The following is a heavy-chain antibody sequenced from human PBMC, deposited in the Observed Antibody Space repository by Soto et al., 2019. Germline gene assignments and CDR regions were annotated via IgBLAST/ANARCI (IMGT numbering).Heavy chain of an antibody. V-gene: IGHV3-30*18. CDR1: GFTFSSYG. CDR3: AKDLAVAGMRAIDY. J-gene: IGHJ4*02. Sequence: GGSLRLSCAASGFTFSSYGMHWVRQAPGKGLEWVAVISYDGSNKYYADSVKGRFTISRDNSKNTLYLQMNSLRAEDTAVYYCAKDLAVAGMRAIDYWGQGTLVTVSS. D-gene: IGHD6-19*01. CDR2: ISYDGSNK.